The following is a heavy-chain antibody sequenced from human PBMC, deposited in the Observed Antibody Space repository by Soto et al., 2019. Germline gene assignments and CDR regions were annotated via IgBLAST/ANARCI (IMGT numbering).Heavy chain of an antibody. V-gene: IGHV3-49*04. D-gene: IGHD2-2*01. CDR3: TRGRIGYCSSTSCLTYYFDY. CDR1: GFTFRDYT. J-gene: IGHJ4*02. CDR2: IRSKDYGGTA. Sequence: GWSLRLSCSASGFTFRDYTMSWVRQAPGKGLEWVGFIRSKDYGGTAEYAASVKGRVTISRDDSKSIAYLQMNSLKSEDTAVYYCTRGRIGYCSSTSCLTYYFDYWGQGTQVTVSS.